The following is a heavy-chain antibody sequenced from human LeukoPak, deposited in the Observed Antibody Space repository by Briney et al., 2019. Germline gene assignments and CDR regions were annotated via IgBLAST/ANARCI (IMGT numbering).Heavy chain of an antibody. J-gene: IGHJ1*01. Sequence: GGSLRLSCAASGFTFSNSWMHWVRHAPGEGLVWVSRINGAGSSTNYADSVKGRFTISRDNSKNTLYLQMNSLRAEDTAVYFCVRDRTTVTTFYFHHWGQGTLVTVSS. CDR1: GFTFSNSW. V-gene: IGHV3-74*01. CDR2: INGAGSST. CDR3: VRDRTTVTTFYFHH. D-gene: IGHD4-17*01.